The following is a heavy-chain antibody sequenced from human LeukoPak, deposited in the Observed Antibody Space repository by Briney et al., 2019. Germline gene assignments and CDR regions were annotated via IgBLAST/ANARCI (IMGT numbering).Heavy chain of an antibody. CDR1: GYIFTGYY. D-gene: IGHD2-2*01. CDR2: INPDSGST. Sequence: ASVKVSCKASGYIFTGYYLHWVRQAPGQGLEWMGWINPDSGSTNYAQNFQGRVTMTRDTSITTAYMELSSLRSDDTAVYYCARRYCGITSCYYFDYWGQGTLVTASS. CDR3: ARRYCGITSCYYFDY. J-gene: IGHJ4*02. V-gene: IGHV1-2*02.